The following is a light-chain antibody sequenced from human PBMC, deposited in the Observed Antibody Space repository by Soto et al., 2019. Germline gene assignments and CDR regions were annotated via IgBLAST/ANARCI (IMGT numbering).Light chain of an antibody. CDR2: GAS. V-gene: IGKV3-20*01. CDR1: QSVSSNY. Sequence: EMVLTQSPGTLSLSPGERATLSCRASQSVSSNYLAWYQQKPGQAPRLLIYGASSRATGIPDRFSGSGSGTAFTLTISRLEPEDFAVYYCQKYGSSPPVTVGGGTKVEIK. J-gene: IGKJ4*01. CDR3: QKYGSSPPVT.